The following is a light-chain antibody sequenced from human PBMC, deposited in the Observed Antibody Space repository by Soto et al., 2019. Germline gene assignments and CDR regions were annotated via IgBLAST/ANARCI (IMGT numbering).Light chain of an antibody. CDR3: QQFNNWPRT. J-gene: IGKJ1*01. CDR2: DAS. V-gene: IGKV3-15*01. Sequence: EVVMTQSPATLSVSPGERATLSCRASQSVSRNLAWYQQKPGQAPRLLIYDASTRATGIPARFSGSGSGTEFTLTISSLQSEDFAVYYCQQFNNWPRTFGQGTKVEI. CDR1: QSVSRN.